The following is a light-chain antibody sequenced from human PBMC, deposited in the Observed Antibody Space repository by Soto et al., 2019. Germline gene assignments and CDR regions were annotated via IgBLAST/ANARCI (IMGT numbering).Light chain of an antibody. J-gene: IGLJ2*01. CDR1: SSDVGGYNF. Sequence: QSALTQPASVSGSPGQSITISCTVTSSDVGGYNFVSWYQPHPGKAPKVMIYDVSNRPSGVSNRFYGSKSGNTAYLTISGLQAEHEADYYCTSYTASDNVVFDGGTKLTVL. CDR3: TSYTASDNVV. CDR2: DVS. V-gene: IGLV2-14*03.